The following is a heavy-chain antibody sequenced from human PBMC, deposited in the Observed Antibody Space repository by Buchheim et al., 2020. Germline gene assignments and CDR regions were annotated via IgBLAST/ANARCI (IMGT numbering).Heavy chain of an antibody. CDR2: IIPILGIA. Sequence: QVQLVQSGAEVKKPGSSVKVSCKASGGTFSSYAISWVRQAPGQGLEWMERIIPILGIANYAQKFQGRVKITADTSKSKAYMELSSLRSEDTAVYYCARDTGYSSSYPYGMDVWGQGTT. CDR3: ARDTGYSSSYPYGMDV. V-gene: IGHV1-69*04. CDR1: GGTFSSYA. J-gene: IGHJ6*02. D-gene: IGHD6-13*01.